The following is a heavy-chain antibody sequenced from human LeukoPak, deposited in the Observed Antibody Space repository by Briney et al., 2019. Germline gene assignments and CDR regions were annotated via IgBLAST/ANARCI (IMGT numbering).Heavy chain of an antibody. V-gene: IGHV4-39*07. CDR3: AGFPARGYCSSTSCYKFAFDI. D-gene: IGHD2-2*02. Sequence: SETLSLTCTVSGGSISSSRYYWGWIRQPPGRGLEWIGSMYYSGSTYYNPSLKSRVTISVDTSKNQFSLKLSSVTAADTAVYYCAGFPARGYCSSTSCYKFAFDIWGQGTMVTVSP. J-gene: IGHJ3*02. CDR2: MYYSGST. CDR1: GGSISSSRYY.